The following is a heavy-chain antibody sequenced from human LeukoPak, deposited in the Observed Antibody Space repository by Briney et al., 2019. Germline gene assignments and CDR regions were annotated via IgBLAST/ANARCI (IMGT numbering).Heavy chain of an antibody. J-gene: IGHJ2*01. CDR2: ISWNSGDI. V-gene: IGHV3-9*01. D-gene: IGHD2-21*02. CDR1: GFSFGGYA. CDR3: VKSGGYATAIRYFDL. Sequence: GGSLRLSCEASGFSFGGYALHWVRQAPGKGLEWVASISWNSGDIVHADSVKGRFTISRDNAKNSLYLQMDSLRTEDTALYYCVKSGGYATAIRYFDLWGRGTLVTVSS.